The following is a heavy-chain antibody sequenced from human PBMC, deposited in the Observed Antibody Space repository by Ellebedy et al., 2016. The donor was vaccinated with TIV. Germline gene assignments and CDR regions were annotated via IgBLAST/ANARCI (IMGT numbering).Heavy chain of an antibody. V-gene: IGHV3-11*04. J-gene: IGHJ4*02. CDR2: ISSSGTTK. CDR1: GFTFSDSY. D-gene: IGHD2-2*01. CDR3: SRFDIGFCRSTTTGCFDY. Sequence: GESLKISCAASGFTFSDSYMTWIRQAPGKGLEWLAYISSSGTTKYYADSVKGRFTFSRDNSKNTLYLQMSSLTAEDTAVYYCSRFDIGFCRSTTTGCFDYWGQGTLVTVSS.